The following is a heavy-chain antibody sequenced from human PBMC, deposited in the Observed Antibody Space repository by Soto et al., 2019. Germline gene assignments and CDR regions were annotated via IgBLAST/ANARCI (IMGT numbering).Heavy chain of an antibody. CDR1: GFTFSSYG. D-gene: IGHD3-9*01. V-gene: IGHV3-30*18. CDR2: ISYDGSNK. Sequence: GGSLRLSCAASGFTFSSYGMHWVRQAPGKGLEWVAVISYDGSNKFYADSVKGRFTISRDNSKNTLYLQMNSLRAEDTAVYYCAKRDDILTGYSYYAFDIWGQGTMVTVSS. J-gene: IGHJ3*02. CDR3: AKRDDILTGYSYYAFDI.